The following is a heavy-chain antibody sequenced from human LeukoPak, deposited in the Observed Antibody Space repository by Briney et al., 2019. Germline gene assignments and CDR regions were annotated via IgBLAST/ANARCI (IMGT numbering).Heavy chain of an antibody. J-gene: IGHJ3*02. V-gene: IGHV1-2*06. CDR1: GYTFTGYY. Sequence: ASVKVSCRASGYTFTGYYMHWVRQAPGQGLEWMGRINPNSGGTNYAQKFQGRVTMTRDTSISTAYMELSRLRSDDTAVYYCARVGRALGAFDIWGQGTMVTVSS. D-gene: IGHD3-10*01. CDR3: ARVGRALGAFDI. CDR2: INPNSGGT.